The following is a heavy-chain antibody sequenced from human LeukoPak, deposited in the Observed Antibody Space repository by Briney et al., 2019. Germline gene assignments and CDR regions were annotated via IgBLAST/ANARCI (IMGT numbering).Heavy chain of an antibody. CDR2: ISSSSSYI. CDR1: GFTFSSYS. Sequence: GGSLRLSCAASGFTFSSYSMNWVRQAPGKVLEWVSSISSSSSYIYYADSVKGRFTISRDNAKNSLYLQMNSLRAEDTAVYYCARTLKGVSYYDSSGPSDYWGQGTLVTVSS. D-gene: IGHD3-22*01. CDR3: ARTLKGVSYYDSSGPSDY. J-gene: IGHJ4*02. V-gene: IGHV3-21*01.